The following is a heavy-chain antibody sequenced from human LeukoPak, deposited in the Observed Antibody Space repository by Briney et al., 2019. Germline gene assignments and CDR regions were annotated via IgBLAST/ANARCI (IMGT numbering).Heavy chain of an antibody. CDR2: ISSSSSYT. CDR1: GLTFSDYY. V-gene: IGHV3-11*05. Sequence: GGSLRLSCAASGLTFSDYYMSWLRHAPGKGLEWVSYISSSSSYTNYADSVKGRFTISRDNAKNSLYLQMNSLRAEDTAVYYCARERLPTYYGMDVWGQGTTVTVSS. D-gene: IGHD4-11*01. CDR3: ARERLPTYYGMDV. J-gene: IGHJ6*02.